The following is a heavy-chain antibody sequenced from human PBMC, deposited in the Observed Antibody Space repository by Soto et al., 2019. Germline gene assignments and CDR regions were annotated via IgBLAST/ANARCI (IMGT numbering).Heavy chain of an antibody. V-gene: IGHV3-23*01. CDR1: GFTFSSHA. J-gene: IGHJ4*02. Sequence: EVQLLESGGGLVQPEGSLRLSCAASGFTFSSHAMSWVRQAPGKGLEWVSAISYSGTTTYYAESVKGRFTISRDNSKITRYLQMNSLRVEDTAIYYCAKRFTLFGEVKLSPDFDYWGQGTLVTVAS. CDR3: AKRFTLFGEVKLSPDFDY. CDR2: ISYSGTTT. D-gene: IGHD3-3*01.